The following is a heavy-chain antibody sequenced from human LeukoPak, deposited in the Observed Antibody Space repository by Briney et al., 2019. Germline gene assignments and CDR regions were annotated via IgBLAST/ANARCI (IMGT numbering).Heavy chain of an antibody. CDR2: IRSKAYGGTT. Sequence: GGSLRLSCTASGFTFGDYAMSWVRQAPGKGLERVGFIRSKAYGGTTEYAASVKGRFTISRDDSKSIAYLQMNSLKTEDTAVYYCTSAAEPGYSSSPPGMDVWGKGTTVTVSS. CDR1: GFTFGDYA. CDR3: TSAAEPGYSSSPPGMDV. V-gene: IGHV3-49*04. D-gene: IGHD6-13*01. J-gene: IGHJ6*04.